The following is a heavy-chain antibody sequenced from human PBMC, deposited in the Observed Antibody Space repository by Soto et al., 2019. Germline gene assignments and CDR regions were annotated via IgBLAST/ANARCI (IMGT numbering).Heavy chain of an antibody. Sequence: QVQLQESGPGLVKPSETLSLTCTVSGGSISSYYWSWIRQPPGKGLEWIGYIYYSGSTNYNPSLKSRVTISVDTSKNQFSLQLSSVTAADTAVYYCARDSRIAVAGTGLDYWGQGTLVTVSS. CDR2: IYYSGST. D-gene: IGHD6-19*01. J-gene: IGHJ4*02. V-gene: IGHV4-59*01. CDR1: GGSISSYY. CDR3: ARDSRIAVAGTGLDY.